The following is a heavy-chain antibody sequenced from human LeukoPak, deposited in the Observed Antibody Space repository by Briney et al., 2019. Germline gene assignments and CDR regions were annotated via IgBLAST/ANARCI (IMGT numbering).Heavy chain of an antibody. CDR1: GCTFSGHW. Sequence: GWSLRLSFAGSGCTFSGHWMSGVGQAPGRVLEWVANINQGGSDKYYVDSVKGRFTISRDNANNLLYLQMNSLRGEDTAVYYCTRDRSRAEDDWGQGTLVTVSS. D-gene: IGHD1-14*01. V-gene: IGHV3-7*01. CDR2: INQGGSDK. J-gene: IGHJ4*02. CDR3: TRDRSRAEDD.